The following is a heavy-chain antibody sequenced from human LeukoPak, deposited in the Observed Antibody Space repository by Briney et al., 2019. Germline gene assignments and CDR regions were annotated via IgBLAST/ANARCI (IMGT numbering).Heavy chain of an antibody. V-gene: IGHV4-34*01. CDR1: GGSFSGYY. D-gene: IGHD1-26*01. Sequence: SETLSLTCAVYGGSFSGYYWSWIRQPPGKGLEWIGEINHSGSTNYNPSLKSRVTISVDTSKNQFSLKLSSVTAADTAVYYCAREENGSLGYADYWGQGTLVTVSS. CDR3: AREENGSLGYADY. J-gene: IGHJ4*02. CDR2: INHSGST.